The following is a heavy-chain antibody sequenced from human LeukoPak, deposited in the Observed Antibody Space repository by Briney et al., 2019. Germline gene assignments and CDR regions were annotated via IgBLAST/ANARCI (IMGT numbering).Heavy chain of an antibody. CDR1: GFTVITSY. V-gene: IGHV3-53*01. Sequence: SGGSLRLSCAASGFTVITSYTSWVRQAPGKGLEWVSVIYREGTTYYADSVKGRFTISRDNSKNTLYLQMNSLRVEDTAVYYCAKTGGPWDWGQGTLVTVSS. J-gene: IGHJ4*02. D-gene: IGHD7-27*01. CDR2: IYREGTT. CDR3: AKTGGPWD.